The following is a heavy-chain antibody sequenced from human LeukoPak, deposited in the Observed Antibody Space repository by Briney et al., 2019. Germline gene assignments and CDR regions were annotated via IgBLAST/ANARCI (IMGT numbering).Heavy chain of an antibody. J-gene: IGHJ4*02. CDR3: ARERTIFGVVMAGYYFDY. V-gene: IGHV4-30-4*01. CDR1: GGSISSGDYY. D-gene: IGHD3-3*01. CDR2: IYYSGST. Sequence: ASETLSLTCTVSGGSISSGDYYWSWIRQPPGKGLEWIGYIYYSGSTYYNPSLKSRVTISVDTSKNQFSLKLSSVTAADTAVYYCARERTIFGVVMAGYYFDYWGQGTLVTVSS.